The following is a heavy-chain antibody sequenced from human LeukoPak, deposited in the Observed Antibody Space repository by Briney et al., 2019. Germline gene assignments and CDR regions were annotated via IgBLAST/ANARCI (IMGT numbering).Heavy chain of an antibody. CDR1: GGSISSSNW. Sequence: SETLSLTCAVSGGSISSSNWWSWVRQPPGKGLEWIGEIYHSGSINYNPSLKSRVTISVDKPKNQFSLNLSSVTAADTAVYYCARDASPYYYYGMDVWGQGTTVTVSS. J-gene: IGHJ6*02. CDR2: IYHSGSI. CDR3: ARDASPYYYYGMDV. V-gene: IGHV4-4*02.